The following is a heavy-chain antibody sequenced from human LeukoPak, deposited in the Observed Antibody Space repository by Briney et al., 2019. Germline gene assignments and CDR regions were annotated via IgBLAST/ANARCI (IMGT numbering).Heavy chain of an antibody. Sequence: GGSLRLSCAASGFTFSNYWMHWVRQAPGEGLVWVSRISTDGNSSTYTDSVKGRFTISRDNAKNTLYLQMNSLRAEDTAIYYCGRGFALVPAGIPDYWGQGILVTVSS. V-gene: IGHV3-74*01. D-gene: IGHD2-2*01. CDR1: GFTFSNYW. J-gene: IGHJ4*02. CDR2: ISTDGNSS. CDR3: GRGFALVPAGIPDY.